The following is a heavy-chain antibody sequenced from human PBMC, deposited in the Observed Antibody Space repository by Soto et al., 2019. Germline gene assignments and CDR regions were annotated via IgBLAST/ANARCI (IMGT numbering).Heavy chain of an antibody. Sequence: SETLSLTCTVSGGSISSGDYYWSWIRQPPGKGLEWIGYIYYSGSTYYNPSLKSRVTISVDTSKNQFSLKLSSVTAADTAVYYCASGPTYYYDSSGYPFDYWGQGTLVTVSS. CDR1: GGSISSGDYY. J-gene: IGHJ4*02. CDR3: ASGPTYYYDSSGYPFDY. D-gene: IGHD3-22*01. CDR2: IYYSGST. V-gene: IGHV4-30-4*01.